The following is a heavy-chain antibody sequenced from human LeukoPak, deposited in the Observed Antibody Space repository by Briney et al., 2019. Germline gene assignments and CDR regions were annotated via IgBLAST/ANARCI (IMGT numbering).Heavy chain of an antibody. CDR2: ISSSSSYI. Sequence: GGSLRLSCAASGFTFSSYTMNWVRQAPGKGLEWVSSISSSSSYIYYADSVKGRFTISRDNAKKSLYLQMNILRAEDTAVYYCARNGIVGAGYYFDYWGQGTLVTVSS. CDR1: GFTFSSYT. J-gene: IGHJ4*02. V-gene: IGHV3-21*01. CDR3: ARNGIVGAGYYFDY. D-gene: IGHD1-26*01.